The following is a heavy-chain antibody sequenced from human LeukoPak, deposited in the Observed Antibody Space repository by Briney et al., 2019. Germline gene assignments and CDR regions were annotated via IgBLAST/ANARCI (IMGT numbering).Heavy chain of an antibody. CDR1: GFTFSSYW. CDR2: ISYDGSNK. Sequence: GGSLRLSCAASGFTFSSYWMHWVRQAPGKGLEWVAVISYDGSNKYYADSVKGRFTISRDNSKNTLYLQMNSLRAEDTAVYYCAREQNTIDYWGQGTLVTVSS. D-gene: IGHD2/OR15-2a*01. V-gene: IGHV3-30-3*01. CDR3: AREQNTIDY. J-gene: IGHJ4*02.